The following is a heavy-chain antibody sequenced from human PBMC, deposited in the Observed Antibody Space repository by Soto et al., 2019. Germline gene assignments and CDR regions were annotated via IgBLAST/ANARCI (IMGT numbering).Heavy chain of an antibody. CDR1: GGTFSSYG. CDR2: ISAYNGNT. D-gene: IGHD1-1*01. J-gene: IGHJ5*02. Sequence: GASVKVSCKASGGTFSSYGISWVRQAPGQGLEWMGWISAYNGNTNYAQKLQGRVTMATDTSTSTAYMELRSLRSDDTAVYYCARELGTNWFDPWGQGTLVTVSS. V-gene: IGHV1-18*01. CDR3: ARELGTNWFDP.